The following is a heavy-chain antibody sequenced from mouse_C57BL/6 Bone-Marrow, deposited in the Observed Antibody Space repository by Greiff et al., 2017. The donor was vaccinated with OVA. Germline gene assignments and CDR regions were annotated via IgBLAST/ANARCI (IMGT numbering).Heavy chain of an antibody. Sequence: VQLQQSGAELARPGASVKLSCKASGYTFTSYGISWVKQRPGQGLEWIGEIYPRSGNTYYTEKFKGKATLTADKSSSTAYMERRSLTSEDSAVYFCEREGAYYDGSSLLYWYFEVWGTGTTVTVSS. CDR2: IYPRSGNT. D-gene: IGHD1-1*01. V-gene: IGHV1-81*01. CDR3: EREGAYYDGSSLLYWYFEV. J-gene: IGHJ1*03. CDR1: GYTFTSYG.